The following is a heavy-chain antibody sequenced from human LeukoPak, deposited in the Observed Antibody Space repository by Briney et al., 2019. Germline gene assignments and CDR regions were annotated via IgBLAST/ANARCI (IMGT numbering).Heavy chain of an antibody. CDR3: ARDFPYYYGSDY. CDR2: IYHTGST. D-gene: IGHD3-10*01. V-gene: IGHV4-39*07. J-gene: IGHJ4*02. Sequence: SETLSLTCTVSGGSISSGSYYWSWIRQPPGKGLEWIGSIYHTGSTYYNPSLKSRVTISVDTSKNQFSLKLSSVTAADTAVYYCARDFPYYYGSDYWGQGTLVTVSS. CDR1: GGSISSGSYY.